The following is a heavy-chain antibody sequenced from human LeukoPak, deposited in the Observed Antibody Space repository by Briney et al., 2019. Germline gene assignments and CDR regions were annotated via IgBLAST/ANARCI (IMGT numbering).Heavy chain of an antibody. D-gene: IGHD3-10*01. J-gene: IGHJ3*02. CDR1: GGTFSRYA. Sequence: GDSVQVSCKASGGTFSRYAISWVRQAPGQGLQWMGRIIPIFGTANYAQKFQGRVTVTTDESTSTAYMELSSLRSEVTAVYYCARDQEAYYYGSGSSLYIWGQGTMVTVSS. V-gene: IGHV1-69*05. CDR2: IIPIFGTA. CDR3: ARDQEAYYYGSGSSLYI.